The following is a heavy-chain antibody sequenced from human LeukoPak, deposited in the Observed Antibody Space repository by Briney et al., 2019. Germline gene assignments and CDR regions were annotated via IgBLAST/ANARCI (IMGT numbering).Heavy chain of an antibody. V-gene: IGHV4-39*07. Sequence: PSETLSLTCTVSSDFFSSVTDYWAWIRQPPGKGLEWIASGDYSGGTYYNPSLESRVAISVDTSKNQFSLKLSSVTAADTAVYYCARDRSYGNYFDYWGQGTLVTVSS. CDR3: ARDRSYGNYFDY. D-gene: IGHD5-18*01. J-gene: IGHJ4*02. CDR1: SDFFSSVTDY. CDR2: GDYSGGT.